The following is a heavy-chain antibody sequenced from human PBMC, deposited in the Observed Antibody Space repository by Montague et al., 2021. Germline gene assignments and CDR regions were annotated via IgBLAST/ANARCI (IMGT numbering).Heavy chain of an antibody. CDR2: ISHTGST. Sequence: SETLSLTCAVYGGSLSGYIWNWIRQPPGRDLEWIGQISHTGSTSYNPSLKSRVTMSVDTSENHVSLRLSSVTAADTAVYYYTRGEVAATGIDYWGQGALVTVSS. D-gene: IGHD6-13*01. CDR1: GGSLSGYI. CDR3: TRGEVAATGIDY. J-gene: IGHJ4*02. V-gene: IGHV4-34*01.